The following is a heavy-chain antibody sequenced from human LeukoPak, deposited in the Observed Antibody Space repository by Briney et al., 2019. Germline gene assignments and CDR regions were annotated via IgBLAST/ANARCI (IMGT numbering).Heavy chain of an antibody. J-gene: IGHJ5*02. V-gene: IGHV4-38-2*02. CDR3: ARPLLELDWFDP. Sequence: PSETLSLTCTVSGYSISSGYYWGWIRQPPGKGLEWIGSIYHSGSTYYNPSLKSRVTISVDTSKNQFSLKLSSVTAADTAVYYCARPLLELDWFDPWGQGTLVTVSS. CDR2: IYHSGST. CDR1: GYSISSGYY. D-gene: IGHD1-7*01.